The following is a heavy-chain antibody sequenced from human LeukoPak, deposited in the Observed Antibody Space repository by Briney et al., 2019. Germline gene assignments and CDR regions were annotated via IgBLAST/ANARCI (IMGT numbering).Heavy chain of an antibody. V-gene: IGHV1-69*13. CDR2: IIPIFGTA. CDR1: GGTFSSYA. D-gene: IGHD4-23*01. Sequence: GASVKVSCKASGGTFSSYAISWVRQAPGQGLEWMGGIIPIFGTANYAQKFQGRVTITADEFTSTAYMELSSLRSEDTAVYYCARGVYGGNSYYYYYGMDVWGQGTTVTVSS. J-gene: IGHJ6*02. CDR3: ARGVYGGNSYYYYYGMDV.